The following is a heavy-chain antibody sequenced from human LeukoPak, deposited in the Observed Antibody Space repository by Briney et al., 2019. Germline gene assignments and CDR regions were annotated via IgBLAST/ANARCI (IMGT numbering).Heavy chain of an antibody. CDR3: ARGAGGYYYGMDV. CDR2: INHSGRT. CDR1: GGSFSGYY. D-gene: IGHD3-16*01. Sequence: SETLSLTCAVYGGSFSGYYWSWIRQPPGKGLEWIGEINHSGRTNYNPSLKSRVTISVDMSKKQFSLKLSSVTAADTALYYCARGAGGYYYGMDVWGQGTTVTVSS. J-gene: IGHJ6*02. V-gene: IGHV4-34*01.